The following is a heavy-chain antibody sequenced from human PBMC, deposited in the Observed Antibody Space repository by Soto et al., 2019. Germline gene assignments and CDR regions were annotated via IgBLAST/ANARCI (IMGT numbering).Heavy chain of an antibody. Sequence: QLQLQESGPGLVKPSETLSLTCTVSGGSISSSSYYWGWIRQPPGKGLEWIGSIYYSGSTYYNPSLKSRVTISVDTSKNQFSLKLSSVTAADTAVYYCARPRGSGSYHGGYFDLWGRGTLVTVSS. CDR3: ARPRGSGSYHGGYFDL. V-gene: IGHV4-39*01. CDR1: GGSISSSSYY. D-gene: IGHD3-10*01. J-gene: IGHJ2*01. CDR2: IYYSGST.